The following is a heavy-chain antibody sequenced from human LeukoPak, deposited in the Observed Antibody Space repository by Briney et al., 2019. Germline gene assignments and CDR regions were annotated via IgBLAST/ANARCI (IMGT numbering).Heavy chain of an antibody. V-gene: IGHV4-59*01. D-gene: IGHD6-13*01. CDR3: ARDVLSSWYRWFDP. CDR1: GGSISSYY. Sequence: PSETLSLTCTVSGGSISSYYWSWIRQPPGKGLEWIGYIYYSGSTNYNPSLKSRVTISVDTSKNQFSLKLSSVTAADTAVYYCARDVLSSWYRWFDPWGRGTLVTVSS. J-gene: IGHJ5*02. CDR2: IYYSGST.